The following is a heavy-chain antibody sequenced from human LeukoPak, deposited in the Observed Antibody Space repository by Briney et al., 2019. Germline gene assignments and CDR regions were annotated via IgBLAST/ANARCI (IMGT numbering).Heavy chain of an antibody. CDR3: ARGYSGYSPYYFDY. CDR2: ISGTGDST. D-gene: IGHD5-12*01. Sequence: GGSLRLSCAASGFTFSTYAMSWVRQAPGKGLEWVSAISGTGDSTYYVDSVKGRFTISRDNSKNTLYLQMNSLRAEDTAVYYCARGYSGYSPYYFDYWGQGTLVTVSS. J-gene: IGHJ4*02. CDR1: GFTFSTYA. V-gene: IGHV3-23*01.